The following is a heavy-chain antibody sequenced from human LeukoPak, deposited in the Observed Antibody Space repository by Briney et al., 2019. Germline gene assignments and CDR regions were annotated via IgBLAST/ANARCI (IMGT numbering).Heavy chain of an antibody. CDR3: AKDPGEGAVAVPDY. CDR1: GFTFTIFG. D-gene: IGHD6-19*01. CDR2: ISGSGGST. Sequence: GGSLRLSCAASGFTFTIFGLNWVRQAPGKGLEWVSAISGSGGSTYYADSVKGRFTISRDNSKNTLYLQMNSLRAEDTAVYYCAKDPGEGAVAVPDYWGQGTPVTVSS. V-gene: IGHV3-23*01. J-gene: IGHJ4*02.